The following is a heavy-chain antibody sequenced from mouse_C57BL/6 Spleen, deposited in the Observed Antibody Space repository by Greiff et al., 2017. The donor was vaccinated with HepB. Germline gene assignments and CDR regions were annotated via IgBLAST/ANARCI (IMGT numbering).Heavy chain of an antibody. V-gene: IGHV1-50*01. CDR3: AGLDHWYFDV. Sequence: QVQLQQPGAELVKPGASVKLSCKASGYTFTSYWMQWVKQRPGQGLEWIGEIDPSDSYTNYNQKFKGKATLTVDTSSSTAYMQLSSLTSEDSAVYYCAGLDHWYFDVWGTGTTVTVSS. J-gene: IGHJ1*03. CDR1: GYTFTSYW. CDR2: IDPSDSYT.